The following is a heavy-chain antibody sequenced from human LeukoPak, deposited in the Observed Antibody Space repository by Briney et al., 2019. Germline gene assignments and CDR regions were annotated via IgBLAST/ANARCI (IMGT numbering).Heavy chain of an antibody. V-gene: IGHV4-39*07. Sequence: SETLSLTCTVSGGSISSSSYYWGWIRQPPGKGLEWIGSIYYSGSTCYNPSLKSRVTISVDTSKNQFSLKLSSVTAADTAVYYCARDYGYSYGYCYFDYWGQGTLVTVSS. CDR1: GGSISSSSYY. CDR2: IYYSGST. J-gene: IGHJ4*02. D-gene: IGHD5-18*01. CDR3: ARDYGYSYGYCYFDY.